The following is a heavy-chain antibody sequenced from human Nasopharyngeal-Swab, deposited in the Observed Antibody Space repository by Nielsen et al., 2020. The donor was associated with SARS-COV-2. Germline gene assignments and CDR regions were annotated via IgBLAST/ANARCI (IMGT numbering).Heavy chain of an antibody. CDR3: ARAEAVAGTWGFDY. D-gene: IGHD6-19*01. J-gene: IGHJ4*02. Sequence: GESLKISCAASGFTFSSYSMNWVRQAPGKGLEWVSSISGSSSYIYYADSVKGRFTISRDNAKNSPYLQMNSLRAEDTAVYYCARAEAVAGTWGFDYWGQGTLVTVSS. CDR2: ISGSSSYI. CDR1: GFTFSSYS. V-gene: IGHV3-21*01.